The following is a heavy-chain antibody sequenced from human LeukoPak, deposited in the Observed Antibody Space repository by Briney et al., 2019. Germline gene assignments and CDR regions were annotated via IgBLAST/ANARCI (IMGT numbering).Heavy chain of an antibody. CDR1: GYSFTSYD. Sequence: ASVKVSCKASGYSFTSYDINWVRQATGQGLEWMGWMNSNSGNTGYAQKFQGRVTMTRNTSITTAYMELSSLRSEDTAVYYCAKMATMGDDFDYWGQGTLVTVSS. CDR2: MNSNSGNT. V-gene: IGHV1-8*01. D-gene: IGHD5-24*01. CDR3: AKMATMGDDFDY. J-gene: IGHJ4*02.